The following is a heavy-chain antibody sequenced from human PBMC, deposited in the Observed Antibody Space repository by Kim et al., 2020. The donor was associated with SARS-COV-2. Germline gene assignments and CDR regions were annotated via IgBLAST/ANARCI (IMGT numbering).Heavy chain of an antibody. CDR1: GFTFSSYW. CDR2: IKQDGSEK. CDR3: AGSPGGRGGDCYSGL. J-gene: IGHJ4*02. V-gene: IGHV3-7*01. D-gene: IGHD2-21*02. Sequence: GGSLRLSCAASGFTFSSYWMSWVRQAPGKGLEWVANIKQDGSEKYYVDSVKGRFTISRDNAKNSLYLQMNSLRAEDTAVYYCAGSPGGRGGDCYSGLWGQGTLGTVSS.